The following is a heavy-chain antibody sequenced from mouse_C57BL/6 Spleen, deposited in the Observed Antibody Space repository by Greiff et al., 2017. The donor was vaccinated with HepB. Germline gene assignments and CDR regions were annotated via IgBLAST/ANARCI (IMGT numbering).Heavy chain of an antibody. V-gene: IGHV5-17*01. J-gene: IGHJ3*01. CDR1: GFTFSDYG. Sequence: DVKLVESGGGLVKPGGSLKLSCAASGFTFSDYGMHWVRQAPEKGLEWVAYISSGSSTIYYADTVKGRFTISRDNAKNTLFLQMTSLRSEDTAMYYCARGYYGSSYPWFAYWGQGTLVTVSA. CDR2: ISSGSSTI. D-gene: IGHD1-1*01. CDR3: ARGYYGSSYPWFAY.